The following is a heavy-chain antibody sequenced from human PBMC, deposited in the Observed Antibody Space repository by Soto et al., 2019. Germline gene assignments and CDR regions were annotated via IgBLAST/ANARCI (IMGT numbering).Heavy chain of an antibody. V-gene: IGHV4-59*01. CDR2: IYNSGTT. CDR1: GGSISSYY. Sequence: SETLSLTCTVSGGSISSYYWSWFRQPPEKGLEWIGYIYNSGTTNYSPSLKSRVTISVDTSKNQFSLKLSSVTAADTAVYYCARDPPLFCTGGSCPHFAFDVWGQGRMVTVSS. D-gene: IGHD2-15*01. CDR3: ARDPPLFCTGGSCPHFAFDV. J-gene: IGHJ3*01.